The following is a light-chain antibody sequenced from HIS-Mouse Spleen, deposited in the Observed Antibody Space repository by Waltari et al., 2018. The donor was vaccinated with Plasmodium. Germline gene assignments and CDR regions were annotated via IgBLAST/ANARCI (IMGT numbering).Light chain of an antibody. CDR2: AAA. CDR3: LQDYNYPYT. Sequence: AIQMTQSPSSLSASVGDRVTITCPASQGIRNDLGWYQQKPGEAPKLLISAAASLQSGVPSRFSGSGSGTDFTLTISSLQPEDFATYYCLQDYNYPYTFGQGTKLEIK. CDR1: QGIRND. J-gene: IGKJ2*01. V-gene: IGKV1-6*01.